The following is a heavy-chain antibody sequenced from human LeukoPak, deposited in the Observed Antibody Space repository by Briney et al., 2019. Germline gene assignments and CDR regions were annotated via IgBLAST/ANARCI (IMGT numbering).Heavy chain of an antibody. D-gene: IGHD6-19*01. CDR1: GYTFTSYY. CDR2: INPSGGSS. V-gene: IGHV1-46*01. CDR3: ARGGSLAAAPHRYYFDY. Sequence: APVKVSCKASGYTFTSYYFHWVRQAPGQGLEWMGIINPSGGSSTYAQKFQGRVTMTRDTSTSTVFMELISLRSEDTAVYYCARGGSLAAAPHRYYFDYWGQGTLVTVSS. J-gene: IGHJ4*02.